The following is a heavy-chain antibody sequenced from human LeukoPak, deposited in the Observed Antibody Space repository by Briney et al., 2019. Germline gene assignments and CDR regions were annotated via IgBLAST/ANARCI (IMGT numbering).Heavy chain of an antibody. J-gene: IGHJ4*02. CDR1: GYTFTGYY. D-gene: IGHD6-13*01. CDR2: INPNSGGT. V-gene: IGHV1-2*02. CDR3: ARAGPSCIAAAGLVGPNCEGFDY. Sequence: GASVKVSCKTSGYTFTGYYMHWVRQAPGQGLEWMGWINPNSGGTNYVQKFQGRVTMTRDTSISTAYMELSRLRSDDTAVYYCARAGPSCIAAAGLVGPNCEGFDYWGQGTLVTVSS.